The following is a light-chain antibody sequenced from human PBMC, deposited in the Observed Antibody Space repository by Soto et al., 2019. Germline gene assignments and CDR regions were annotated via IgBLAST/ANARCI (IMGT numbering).Light chain of an antibody. CDR2: YTT. Sequence: QAVVTQEPSLTVSPGGTVTLTCGTSTGAVTSGHYPYWIQQKPGQAPRTLIYYTTNKHSWTPARFSGSLLGDKAALTLSGAQPEDEAVYYYLLSYSGSRVFGGGTKLTVL. CDR3: LLSYSGSRV. J-gene: IGLJ3*02. V-gene: IGLV7-46*01. CDR1: TGAVTSGHY.